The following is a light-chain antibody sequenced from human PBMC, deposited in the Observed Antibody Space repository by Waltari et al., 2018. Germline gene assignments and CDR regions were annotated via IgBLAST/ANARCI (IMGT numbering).Light chain of an antibody. Sequence: QSALTQPASVSGSPGQSITISCTGTSSDVGGYEYVSWYQQYPGKAPKLMIYEVRNRPYGVSSRFSGSKSGNAASLTISGLQAEDEADYYCSSVTRSSTWVFGGGTKLTVL. CDR3: SSVTRSSTWV. CDR2: EVR. J-gene: IGLJ3*02. V-gene: IGLV2-14*01. CDR1: SSDVGGYEY.